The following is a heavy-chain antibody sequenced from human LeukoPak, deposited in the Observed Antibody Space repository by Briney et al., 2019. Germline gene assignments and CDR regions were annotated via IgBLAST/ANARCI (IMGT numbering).Heavy chain of an antibody. D-gene: IGHD2-8*02. CDR2: IIGSAGST. V-gene: IGHV3-23*01. CDR1: GFTLSGYA. Sequence: GGSLRLSCAAPGFTLSGYAMSWVRQAPGKGLEWVSTIIGSAGSTYYADSVRGRFTVSRDNSKNTLFLQMDGLRAEDTATFYCAKRRRLVGAYYDHWGHGVQVIVSS. J-gene: IGHJ4*01. CDR3: AKRRRLVGAYYDH.